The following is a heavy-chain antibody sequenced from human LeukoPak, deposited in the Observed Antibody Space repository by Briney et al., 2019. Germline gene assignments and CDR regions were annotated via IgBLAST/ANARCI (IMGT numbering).Heavy chain of an antibody. CDR2: ISGSGDNT. CDR3: AKMKGHPLQKYYMDV. CDR1: GFTFSGFA. D-gene: IGHD2/OR15-2a*01. J-gene: IGHJ6*01. V-gene: IGHV3-23*01. Sequence: PGGSLRLPCAASGFTFSGFAMSWVRRTPGKGLEWVSGISGSGDNTLYAASVKGRFTISRDNSKNTLYLEMNSLRAEDTAIYYCAKMKGHPLQKYYMDVWGQGTTVTVSS.